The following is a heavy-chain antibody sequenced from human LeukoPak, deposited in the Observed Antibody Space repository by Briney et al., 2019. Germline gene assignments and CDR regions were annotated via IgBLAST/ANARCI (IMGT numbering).Heavy chain of an antibody. CDR1: GFTFDDYA. J-gene: IGHJ3*02. CDR2: ISWNSGSI. Sequence: GGSLRLSCAASGFTFDDYAMHWVRQAPGKGLEWGSGISWNSGSIGYADSVKGRFTISRDNAKNSLYLQMNSLRTEDTALYYCASGTTAAFDIWGQGTMVTVSS. V-gene: IGHV3-9*01. D-gene: IGHD1-7*01. CDR3: ASGTTAAFDI.